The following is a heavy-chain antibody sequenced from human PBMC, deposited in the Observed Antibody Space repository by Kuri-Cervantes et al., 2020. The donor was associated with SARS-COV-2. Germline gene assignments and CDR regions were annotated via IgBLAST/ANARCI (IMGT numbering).Heavy chain of an antibody. J-gene: IGHJ4*02. CDR2: INPNSGGT. D-gene: IGHD3-9*01. Sequence: GGSLRLSCKASGGTFSSYALSWVRQAPGQGLEWMGWINPNSGGTNYAQKFQGRVTMTRDTSISTAYMELSRLRSDDTAVYYCARKGDWAYFDYWGQGTLVTVSS. CDR3: ARKGDWAYFDY. CDR1: GGTFSSYA. V-gene: IGHV1-2*02.